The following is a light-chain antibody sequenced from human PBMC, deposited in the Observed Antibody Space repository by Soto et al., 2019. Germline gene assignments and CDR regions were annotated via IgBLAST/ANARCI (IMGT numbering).Light chain of an antibody. CDR2: EVS. CDR3: GSYTTINALWF. V-gene: IGLV2-14*01. CDR1: SSDVGGYNF. Sequence: QSVLTQPASVSGSPGQSITISCTGTSSDVGGYNFVSWYQHHPGKAPKLMIYEVSRRPSGISDRFSGSKSGNTASLTISGLQADDEADYYCGSYTTINALWFFGGGTKVTVL. J-gene: IGLJ3*02.